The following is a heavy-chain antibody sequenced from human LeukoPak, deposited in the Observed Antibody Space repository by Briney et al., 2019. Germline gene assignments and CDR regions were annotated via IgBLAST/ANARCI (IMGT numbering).Heavy chain of an antibody. CDR3: ARTSEYSSGWDLDY. CDR2: INHSGST. Sequence: SETLSLTCAVYGGSFSGYYWSWIRQPPGKGLEWIGEINHSGSTNYNPSLKSRVTISVDTSKNQFSLKLSSVTAADTAVYYCARTSEYSSGWDLDYWGQGTLVTVSS. J-gene: IGHJ4*02. CDR1: GGSFSGYY. V-gene: IGHV4-34*01. D-gene: IGHD6-19*01.